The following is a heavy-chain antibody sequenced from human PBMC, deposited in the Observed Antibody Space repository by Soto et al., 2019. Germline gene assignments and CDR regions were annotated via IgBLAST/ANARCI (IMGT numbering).Heavy chain of an antibody. Sequence: GGSLRLSCAASGFTFSSYGMHWVRQAPGKGLEWVAVISYDGSNKYYADSVKGRFTISRDNSKNTPYLQMNSLRAEDTAVYYCAKNSLDIRYYHLDYWAQGTLVTVSS. CDR3: AKNSLDIRYYHLDY. V-gene: IGHV3-30*18. D-gene: IGHD2-2*01. J-gene: IGHJ4*02. CDR2: ISYDGSNK. CDR1: GFTFSSYG.